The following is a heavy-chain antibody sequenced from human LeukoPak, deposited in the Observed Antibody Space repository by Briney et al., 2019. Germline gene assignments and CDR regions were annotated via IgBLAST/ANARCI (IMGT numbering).Heavy chain of an antibody. CDR1: GGSISSYY. CDR2: VYYSGST. V-gene: IGHV4-59*07. D-gene: IGHD3-22*01. CDR3: ARLWDSSGYYTTGDLAFDI. J-gene: IGHJ3*02. Sequence: SDTLSLTRTVSGGSISSYYWNWIRQPPGKGLEWIGYVYYSGSTNYNPSLKSRVTMSVDTSKNQFSLKLSSVTAADTAVYYCARLWDSSGYYTTGDLAFDIWGQGTMVTVSS.